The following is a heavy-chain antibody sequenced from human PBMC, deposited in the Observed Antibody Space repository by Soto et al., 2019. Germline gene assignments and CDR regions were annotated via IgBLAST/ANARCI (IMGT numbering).Heavy chain of an antibody. J-gene: IGHJ4*02. CDR1: GVTLRNYS. CDR3: AGRDGRWLPYCFDY. CDR2: ISGGGDGT. D-gene: IGHD3-22*01. Sequence: EVQLLESGGNLVQPGGSLRLFLAASGVTLRNYSMNWVRQASGKGVEWVSSISGGGDGTYHADSVKGRFTISRDNSKNTLYLQMNTLRAEDTAVYYCAGRDGRWLPYCFDYWGLGTLVTVSS. V-gene: IGHV3-23*01.